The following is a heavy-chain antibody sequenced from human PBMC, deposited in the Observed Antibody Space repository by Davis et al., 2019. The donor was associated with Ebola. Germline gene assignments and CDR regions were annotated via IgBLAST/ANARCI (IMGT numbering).Heavy chain of an antibody. J-gene: IGHJ3*02. CDR3: ARESNDFDI. V-gene: IGHV3-23*01. CDR1: GFTFTSYS. CDR2: ISGSDSST. Sequence: PGGSLRLSCAASGFTFTSYSMTWVRQAPGKGLEWVSGISGSDSSTYYADSVKGRFTFSRDNSKSTLYVQINSLKTEDTAAYYCARESNDFDIWGQGTLVTVS.